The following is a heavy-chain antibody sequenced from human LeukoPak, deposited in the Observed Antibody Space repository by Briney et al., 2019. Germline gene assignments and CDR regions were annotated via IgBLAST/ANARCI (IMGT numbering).Heavy chain of an antibody. Sequence: SQTLSLTCTVSGGSISSGDYYWSWIRQPPGKGLEWTGYIYYSGSTYYNPSLKSRVTISVDTSKNQFSLKLSSVTAADTAVYYCARVVTMVRGFDYWGQGTLVTVSS. CDR2: IYYSGST. CDR1: GGSISSGDYY. V-gene: IGHV4-30-4*01. D-gene: IGHD3-10*01. J-gene: IGHJ4*02. CDR3: ARVVTMVRGFDY.